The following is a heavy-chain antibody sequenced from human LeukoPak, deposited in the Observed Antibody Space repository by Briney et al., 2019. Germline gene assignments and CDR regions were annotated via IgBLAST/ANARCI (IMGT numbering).Heavy chain of an antibody. D-gene: IGHD6-6*01. CDR3: ARGVAALYYFDY. J-gene: IGHJ4*02. CDR2: IYHTGST. V-gene: IGHV4-34*01. CDR1: GVSFSGYY. Sequence: SETLSLTCAVYGVSFSGYYWSWIRQPPGKGLEWIGYIYHTGSTHYNPSLKSRVTISVDRSKNQFSLKLSSVTAADTALYYCARGVAALYYFDYWGPGTLVTVSS.